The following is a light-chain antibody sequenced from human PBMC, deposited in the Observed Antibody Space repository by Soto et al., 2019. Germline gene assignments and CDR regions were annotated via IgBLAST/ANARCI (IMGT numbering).Light chain of an antibody. CDR2: GAS. V-gene: IGKV3-20*01. J-gene: IGKJ2*01. CDR3: QQYDGSPRT. CDR1: QSVGSIS. Sequence: EIVLTQSPGTLSLSPGERATLSCRASQSVGSISLAWYQQKPGQAPMLLIYGASNRATGIPDRFSGSGSGTDFTLTIRRLEPEDFAVYYCQQYDGSPRTFGQGTKLEI.